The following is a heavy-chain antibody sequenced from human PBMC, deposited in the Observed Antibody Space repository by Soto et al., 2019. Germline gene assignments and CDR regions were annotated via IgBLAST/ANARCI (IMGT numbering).Heavy chain of an antibody. D-gene: IGHD6-19*01. V-gene: IGHV3-23*01. CDR2: ISGSGDTT. J-gene: IGHJ4*02. Sequence: EVQLLESGGGLVQPGGSLRLSCAASGFTFSSYAMSWVRQAPGKGLEWVSAISGSGDTTYSADSVKGRFTISRDNSKNTLFLQMNSLRAEDTPVYYCAKISGYSSGWYDWDYWGQGTLVTVSS. CDR3: AKISGYSSGWYDWDY. CDR1: GFTFSSYA.